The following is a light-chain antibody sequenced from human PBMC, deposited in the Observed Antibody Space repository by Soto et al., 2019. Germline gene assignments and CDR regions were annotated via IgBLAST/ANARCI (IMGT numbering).Light chain of an antibody. CDR3: LQYDNFPLT. J-gene: IGKJ4*01. CDR2: KAS. CDR1: QCIGSE. V-gene: IGKV1-5*03. Sequence: DIQMTQSPSTLSASIGDRVTITCRASQCIGSELAWYQQKPGKAPKLLIYKASSLESGVPSTFSGSGSGTEFSLTVSSLQSDDFATYYCLQYDNFPLTFGGGTKVEIK.